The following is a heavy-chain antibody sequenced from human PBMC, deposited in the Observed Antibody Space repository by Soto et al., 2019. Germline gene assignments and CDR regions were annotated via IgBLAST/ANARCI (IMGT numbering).Heavy chain of an antibody. Sequence: GGSLRLSCAASGFTFSNYWMNWVRQAPGKGLEWVANIKEDGSKTTYVDSVKGRFTISRDNAKDSLYLQMNGLRAEDTAVYYCAKGTLRAAGIFDSWGQGTLVTVSS. CDR2: IKEDGSKT. D-gene: IGHD6-13*01. V-gene: IGHV3-7*05. CDR3: AKGTLRAAGIFDS. J-gene: IGHJ4*02. CDR1: GFTFSNYW.